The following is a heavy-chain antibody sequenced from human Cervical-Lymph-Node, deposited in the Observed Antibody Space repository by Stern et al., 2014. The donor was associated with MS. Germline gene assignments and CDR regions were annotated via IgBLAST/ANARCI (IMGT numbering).Heavy chain of an antibody. J-gene: IGHJ4*02. Sequence: VQLVQSGGGLVQPGGSLRLSCAASGFTFRSYSMNWVRQAPGKGLEWISYISSSSSTIYHADSVKGRFTISRDNAKNSLYLQMNSLRAEDTAVYYCARLRTTVVNPDYWGQGTLVTVSS. CDR2: ISSSSSTI. CDR3: ARLRTTVVNPDY. V-gene: IGHV3-48*01. CDR1: GFTFRSYS. D-gene: IGHD4-23*01.